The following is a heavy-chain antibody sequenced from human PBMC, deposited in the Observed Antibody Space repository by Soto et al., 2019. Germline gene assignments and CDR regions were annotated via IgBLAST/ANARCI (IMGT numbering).Heavy chain of an antibody. CDR1: GFTFSSYA. Sequence: GGSLRLSCAASGFTFSSYAMSWVRQAPGKGLEWVSAISGSGGSTYYADSVKGRFTISRDNSKNTLYLQMNSLRAEDTAVYYCAKDSSYYDILTGDNAWAFSGYFDYWGQGTLVTVSS. J-gene: IGHJ4*02. CDR2: ISGSGGST. CDR3: AKDSSYYDILTGDNAWAFSGYFDY. V-gene: IGHV3-23*01. D-gene: IGHD3-9*01.